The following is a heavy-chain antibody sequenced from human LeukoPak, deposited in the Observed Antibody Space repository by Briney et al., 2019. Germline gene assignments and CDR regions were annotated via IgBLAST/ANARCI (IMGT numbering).Heavy chain of an antibody. D-gene: IGHD1-26*01. CDR1: GYSFTTYA. Sequence: ASVKVSCKASGYSFTTYAIHWVRQAPGQRLEWMGWINEATGNTKYSQNLQGRVSITRDTSASTAYMELSSLRSEDTAVYYCARGVVGATPTYYYYYGMDVWGQGTTVTVSS. V-gene: IGHV1-3*01. CDR2: INEATGNT. J-gene: IGHJ6*02. CDR3: ARGVVGATPTYYYYYGMDV.